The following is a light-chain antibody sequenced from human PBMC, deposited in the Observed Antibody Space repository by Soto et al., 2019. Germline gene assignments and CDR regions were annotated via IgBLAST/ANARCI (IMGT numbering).Light chain of an antibody. CDR1: QSVSSY. CDR2: DAS. J-gene: IGKJ1*01. CDR3: QQRSNWPVT. V-gene: IGKV3-11*01. Sequence: EIVLTQSPGTLSLSPGERATLSCRASQSVSSYLAWYQQKPGQAPRLLLYDASTRAPGISARFSGSGSGTDFTLTISSLEPEDFAMYYCQQRSNWPVTFGQGTKVEVK.